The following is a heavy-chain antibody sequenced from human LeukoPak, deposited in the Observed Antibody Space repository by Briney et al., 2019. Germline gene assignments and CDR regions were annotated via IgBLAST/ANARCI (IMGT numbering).Heavy chain of an antibody. D-gene: IGHD5-24*01. Sequence: GGSLSLSCAGSGFTFDGYAMHWVRQAPGKGLEWVSHISGGGSSTYYAVPVKGRITIARDNSQTFLYLQMDSLRTDGSALYYCAKDSEMATPIDIWGQGTMVTVS. CDR1: GFTFDGYA. V-gene: IGHV3-43*02. CDR3: AKDSEMATPIDI. J-gene: IGHJ3*02. CDR2: ISGGGSST.